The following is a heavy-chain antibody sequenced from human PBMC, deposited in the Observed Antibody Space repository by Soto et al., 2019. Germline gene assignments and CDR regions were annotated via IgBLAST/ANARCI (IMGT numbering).Heavy chain of an antibody. J-gene: IGHJ5*02. D-gene: IGHD3-22*01. CDR3: ANHWDSSGHGGFGWFEP. CDR2: ITGSGDST. Sequence: GGSLRLSCAASSFTFSSHALSWVRQAPGKGLEWVSTITGSGDSTYYTDSVKGRFTISRDNSKNTLYLQMNNLRAEDTAVYYCANHWDSSGHGGFGWFEPWGQGTPVTVSS. CDR1: SFTFSSHA. V-gene: IGHV3-23*01.